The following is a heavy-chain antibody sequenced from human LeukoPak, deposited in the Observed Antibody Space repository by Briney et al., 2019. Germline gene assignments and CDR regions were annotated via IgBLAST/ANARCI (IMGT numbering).Heavy chain of an antibody. CDR2: IRYDGSNK. Sequence: GGSLRLSCAASGFTFSSYGMHWVRQAPGKGLEWVAFIRYDGSNKYYADSVKGRFTISRDNSKNTLYLQMNSLRAEDTAVYYCAKELTAVAGSYYYYYMDVWGKGTTVTVSS. CDR1: GFTFSSYG. CDR3: AKELTAVAGSYYYYYMDV. D-gene: IGHD6-19*01. J-gene: IGHJ6*03. V-gene: IGHV3-30*02.